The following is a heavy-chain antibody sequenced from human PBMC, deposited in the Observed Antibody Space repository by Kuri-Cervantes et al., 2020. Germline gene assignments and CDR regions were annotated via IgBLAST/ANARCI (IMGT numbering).Heavy chain of an antibody. CDR2: ISSSGSTI. V-gene: IGHV3-48*03. CDR1: GFTFSSYG. Sequence: LSLTCAASGFTFSSYGMHWVRQAPGKGLEWVSYISSSGSTIYYADSVKGRFTISRDNAKNSLYLQMNSLRAEDTAVYYCARDLAWVVVAAVWAVDAFDIWGQGTMVTVSS. J-gene: IGHJ3*02. CDR3: ARDLAWVVVAAVWAVDAFDI. D-gene: IGHD2-15*01.